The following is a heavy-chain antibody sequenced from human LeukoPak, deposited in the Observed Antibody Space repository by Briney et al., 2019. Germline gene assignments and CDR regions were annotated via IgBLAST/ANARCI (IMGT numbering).Heavy chain of an antibody. J-gene: IGHJ4*02. V-gene: IGHV3-7*03. CDR1: GFTFSHYW. D-gene: IGHD1-26*01. CDR3: ARDWEGALDY. Sequence: GGSLRLSCVASGFTFSHYWMSWVRQAPGKGLGWVANIKQDGSDRNHVDSVKGRFTISRDNAKNSLYLQMNSLRAEDTAVYYCARDWEGALDYWGQGTLVTVSS. CDR2: IKQDGSDR.